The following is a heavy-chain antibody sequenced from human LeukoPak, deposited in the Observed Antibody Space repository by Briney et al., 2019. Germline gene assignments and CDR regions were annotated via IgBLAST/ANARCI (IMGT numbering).Heavy chain of an antibody. CDR2: IREDGSEK. V-gene: IGHV3-7*01. CDR3: ARVADSRGYYFPKDY. D-gene: IGHD3-22*01. CDR1: GFTFSSYW. Sequence: GGSLRLSCAASGFTFSSYWMSWVRQAPGKGLEWVANIREDGSEKYYVDSVKGRFTISRDNAKSSLFLQMNSLRAEDTAVYYCARVADSRGYYFPKDYWGQGTLVTVSS. J-gene: IGHJ4*02.